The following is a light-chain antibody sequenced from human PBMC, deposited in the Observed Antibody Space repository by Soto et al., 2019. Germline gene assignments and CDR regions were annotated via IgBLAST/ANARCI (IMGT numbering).Light chain of an antibody. J-gene: IGLJ1*01. CDR1: SSDGGGYNS. V-gene: IGLV2-14*01. Sequence: QSALTQPASVSGSPGQSITISCTGTSSDGGGYNSVSWFQQHPSKAPELIIYEVSHRPSGVSIRFSGSKSGNTASLTISGLQAEDYDDYYCNSYRHSSTLVFGTGTKLTVL. CDR3: NSYRHSSTLV. CDR2: EVS.